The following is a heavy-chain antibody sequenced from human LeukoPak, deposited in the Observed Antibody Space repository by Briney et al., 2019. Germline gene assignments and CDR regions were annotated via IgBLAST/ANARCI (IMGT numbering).Heavy chain of an antibody. J-gene: IGHJ4*02. V-gene: IGHV4-34*01. CDR3: ARGNPPPAAPAGNYFDY. CDR1: GGSFSGYY. D-gene: IGHD2-2*01. Sequence: SETLSLTCAVYGGSFSGYYWSWIRQPPGKGLEWIGEINHSGSTNYNPSLKSRVTISVDTSKNPFSLKLSSVTAADTAVYYCARGNPPPAAPAGNYFDYWGQGTLVTVSS. CDR2: INHSGST.